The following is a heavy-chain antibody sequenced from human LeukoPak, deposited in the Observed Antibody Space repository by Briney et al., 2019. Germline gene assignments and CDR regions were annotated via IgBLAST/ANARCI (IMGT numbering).Heavy chain of an antibody. V-gene: IGHV1-69*13. J-gene: IGHJ6*04. CDR1: GGTFSSYA. CDR2: IIPIFGTA. D-gene: IGHD3-10*01. Sequence: SVKVSCKASGGTFSSYAISWVRQAPGQGLEWMGGIIPIFGTANYAQKFQGRVTITADESTSTAYMELSSLRSEDTAVYYCARAGEGPITMVRGVVYYYGMDVWGKGTTATVSS. CDR3: ARAGEGPITMVRGVVYYYGMDV.